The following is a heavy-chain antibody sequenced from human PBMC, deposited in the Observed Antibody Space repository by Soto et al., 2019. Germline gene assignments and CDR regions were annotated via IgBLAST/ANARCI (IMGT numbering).Heavy chain of an antibody. J-gene: IGHJ4*02. V-gene: IGHV5-51*01. CDR3: ARHHGDSYGPIDY. D-gene: IGHD5-18*01. Sequence: EVQLVQSGAEVKKPGESLKISCKGSGYRFTSYWIAWVRQMPGKGLEWMGIISPGDSDTRYSPSLQGQVTISADKSISTSYLQWSSLKASDTAMYYCARHHGDSYGPIDYWGQGTLVTVSS. CDR1: GYRFTSYW. CDR2: ISPGDSDT.